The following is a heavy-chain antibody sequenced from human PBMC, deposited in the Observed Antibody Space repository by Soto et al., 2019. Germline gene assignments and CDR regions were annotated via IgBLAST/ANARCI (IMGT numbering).Heavy chain of an antibody. V-gene: IGHV4-38-2*02. CDR1: GYSISSGYF. D-gene: IGHD3-16*02. CDR2: IVHGGST. J-gene: IGHJ4*02. CDR3: ARGTYYDYVWGSYRYFDY. Sequence: PSETLSLTCTVSGYSISSGYFWAWIRQPPGKGLEWIGNIVHGGSTNYNPSLKSRVTISVDTSKNQFSLKLSSVTAADTAVYYCARGTYYDYVWGSYRYFDYWGQGTLVTVSS.